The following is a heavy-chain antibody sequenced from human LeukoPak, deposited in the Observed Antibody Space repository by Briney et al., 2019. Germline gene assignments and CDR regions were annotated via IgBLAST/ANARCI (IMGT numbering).Heavy chain of an antibody. CDR1: GFTFSGYV. D-gene: IGHD3-10*01. V-gene: IGHV3-23*01. CDR3: AKGINYYSSGAPDY. J-gene: IGHJ4*02. CDR2: ISGSGGST. Sequence: GGSLRLSCAASGFTFSGYVMSWVRQAPGKGLEWVSTISGSGGSTYYADSVRGRFTISRDNSKNTLYLQMNSLRAEDTAVYYCAKGINYYSSGAPDYWGQGTLVAVSS.